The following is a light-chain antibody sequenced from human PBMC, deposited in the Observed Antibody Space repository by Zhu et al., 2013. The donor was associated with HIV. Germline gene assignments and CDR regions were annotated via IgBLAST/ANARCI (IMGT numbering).Light chain of an antibody. J-gene: IGLJ2*01. V-gene: IGLV2-14*01. CDR2: EVS. CDR1: SSDVGGYNY. CDR3: HSFDGSLNTAI. Sequence: QSALTQPASVSGSPGQSITISCTGTSSDVGGYNYVSWYQQHPGKAPKLMIYEVSNRPSGVSNRFSGSKSGNTASLTISGLQAEDEADYFCHSFDGSLNTAIFGGGTKLTVL.